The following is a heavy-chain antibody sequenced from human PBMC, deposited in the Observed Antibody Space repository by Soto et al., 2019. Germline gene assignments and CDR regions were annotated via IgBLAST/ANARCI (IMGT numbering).Heavy chain of an antibody. V-gene: IGHV3-23*01. CDR1: GFTFDSYA. J-gene: IGHJ6*02. Sequence: PGGSLRLCCVASGFTFDSYAMNWIRQAPGKGLEWVSVISGGGTSTYYADSVKGRFTVSRDNSKNTMYLQMNRLSAEDTGVYYCAKERFVYVFGIVPAATLKAMAVWGQGPMVTDSS. CDR2: ISGGGTST. CDR3: AKERFVYVFGIVPAATLKAMAV. D-gene: IGHD2-2*01.